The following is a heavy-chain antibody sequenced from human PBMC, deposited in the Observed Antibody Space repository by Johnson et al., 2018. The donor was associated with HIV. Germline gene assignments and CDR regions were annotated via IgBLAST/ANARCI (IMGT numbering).Heavy chain of an antibody. V-gene: IGHV3-66*01. J-gene: IGHJ3*02. CDR3: ARAPGFSRAFDI. Sequence: VQLVESGGGLVQPAGSLRLSCAVSGFTVSSNYITWVRQAPGKGLEWIAVIYSGGDTYYADSVKGRFTISRDDSKNTLYLQMNRLTAEDTAVYYCARAPGFSRAFDIWGQGTMVTVSS. D-gene: IGHD3-10*01. CDR1: GFTVSSNY. CDR2: IYSGGDT.